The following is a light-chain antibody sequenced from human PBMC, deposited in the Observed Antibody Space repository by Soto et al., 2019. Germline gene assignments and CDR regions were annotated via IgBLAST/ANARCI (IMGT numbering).Light chain of an antibody. CDR1: QSVGTN. CDR3: QQYNNWPQT. V-gene: IGKV3-15*01. Sequence: EIVMTQSPATLSVSPGERATLSCRASQSVGTNLAWYQQKPGQAPSLLIYGVSTRATGIPTRFSGSGSGRQFTLTISSLQSEDFAVYYCQQYNNWPQTFGQGTKVEIK. CDR2: GVS. J-gene: IGKJ1*01.